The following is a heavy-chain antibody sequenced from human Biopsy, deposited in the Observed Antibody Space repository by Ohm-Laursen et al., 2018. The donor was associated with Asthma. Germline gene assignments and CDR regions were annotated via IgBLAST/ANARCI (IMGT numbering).Heavy chain of an antibody. CDR1: GFSFSHHS. J-gene: IGHJ4*02. D-gene: IGHD1-26*01. Sequence: SLRLSCAASGFSFSHHSMNWVRQAPGKGLDWVAVISFDGSNKNYTDSVKGRFTISRDNSRNTLHLQMNSLRAEDTAVYYCAKDVFPGWELRRGPDYWGQGTLVTVSS. V-gene: IGHV3-30*18. CDR3: AKDVFPGWELRRGPDY. CDR2: ISFDGSNK.